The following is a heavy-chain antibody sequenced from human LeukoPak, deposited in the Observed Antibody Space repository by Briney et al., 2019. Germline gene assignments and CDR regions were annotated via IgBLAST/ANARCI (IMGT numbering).Heavy chain of an antibody. V-gene: IGHV1-69*05. CDR3: ARYPHPGPAAGNKYFQH. Sequence: ASVKVSCKASGGTFSSYAISWVRQAPGQGLEWMGGIIPIFGTANYAQKFQGRVTITTDESTSTAYMELSSLRSEDTAVYYCARYPHPGPAAGNKYFQHWGQGTLVTVSS. J-gene: IGHJ1*01. D-gene: IGHD6-13*01. CDR1: GGTFSSYA. CDR2: IIPIFGTA.